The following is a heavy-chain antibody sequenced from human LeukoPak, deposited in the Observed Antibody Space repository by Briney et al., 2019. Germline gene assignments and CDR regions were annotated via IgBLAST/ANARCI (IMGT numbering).Heavy chain of an antibody. CDR2: IYYSGST. D-gene: IGHD6-19*01. J-gene: IGHJ5*02. V-gene: IGHV4-39*07. CDR3: ARVYSSTHNWFDT. Sequence: SETLSLTCTVSGGSISSSNFYWGWIRQPPGKGLEWIGSIYYSGSTYYNPSLKSRVSISVDTSKNHFSLKLSSLTVADTARYYCARVYSSTHNWFDTWGQGIQVTVSS. CDR1: GGSISSSNFY.